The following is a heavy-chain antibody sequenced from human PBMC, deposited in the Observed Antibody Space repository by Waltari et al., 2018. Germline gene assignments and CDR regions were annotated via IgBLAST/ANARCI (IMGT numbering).Heavy chain of an antibody. V-gene: IGHV4-34*01. Sequence: QVQLQQWGAGLLKPSETLSLTCAVYGGSFSGYYWSWIRQPPGKGLEWIGEINHRGSTNYNPSLKSRVTISVDTSKNQFSLKLSSVTAADTAVYYCARVMGGSYPNWGQGTLVTVSS. CDR1: GGSFSGYY. CDR3: ARVMGGSYPN. J-gene: IGHJ1*01. CDR2: INHRGST. D-gene: IGHD1-26*01.